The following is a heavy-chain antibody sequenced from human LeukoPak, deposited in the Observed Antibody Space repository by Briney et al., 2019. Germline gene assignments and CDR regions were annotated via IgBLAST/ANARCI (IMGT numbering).Heavy chain of an antibody. V-gene: IGHV3-30*03. D-gene: IGHD6-19*01. CDR3: ARVALIGQWLVAYYYYGMDV. J-gene: IGHJ6*02. Sequence: GGSLRLSCAASGFTFSSYSMSWVRQAPGKGLEWVAVISYDGSNKYYADFVKGRFTISRDNSKNTLYLQMNSLRAEDTAVYYCARVALIGQWLVAYYYYGMDVWGQGTTVTVSS. CDR2: ISYDGSNK. CDR1: GFTFSSYS.